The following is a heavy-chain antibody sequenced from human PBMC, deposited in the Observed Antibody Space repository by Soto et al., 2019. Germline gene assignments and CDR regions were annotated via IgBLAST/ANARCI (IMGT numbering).Heavy chain of an antibody. J-gene: IGHJ4*02. CDR3: ARGISIAAAGTYFDY. Sequence: GGSLRLSCAASGFTVSSNYMSWVRQAPGKGLEWVSVIYSGGSTYYADSVKGRFTISRHNSKNTLYLQMNSLRAEDTAVYYCARGISIAAAGTYFDYWGQGTLVTVSS. CDR2: IYSGGST. CDR1: GFTVSSNY. V-gene: IGHV3-53*04. D-gene: IGHD6-13*01.